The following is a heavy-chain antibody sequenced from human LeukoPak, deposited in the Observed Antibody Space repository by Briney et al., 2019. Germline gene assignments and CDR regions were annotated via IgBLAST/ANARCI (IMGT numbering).Heavy chain of an antibody. D-gene: IGHD2-15*01. J-gene: IGHJ3*02. CDR3: ARSMAVVVAAGAFDI. CDR1: GYTFTGYY. Sequence: ASVKVSCKASGYTFTGYYLHWVRRAPGQGPEWMGWINPNSGGTNYAQKFQGRVTMTRDTSISTAYMELSRLTSDDTAVYYCARSMAVVVAAGAFDIWGQGTIVTVSS. V-gene: IGHV1-2*02. CDR2: INPNSGGT.